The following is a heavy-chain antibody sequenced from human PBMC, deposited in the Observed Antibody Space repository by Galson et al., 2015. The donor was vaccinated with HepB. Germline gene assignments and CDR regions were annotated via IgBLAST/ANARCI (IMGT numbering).Heavy chain of an antibody. CDR2: ISSNGGST. CDR1: GFTFSSYA. V-gene: IGHV3-64*01. CDR3: ARGPVRRLVQSYFDY. J-gene: IGHJ4*02. Sequence: SLRLSCAASGFTFSSYAMHWVRQAPGKGLEYVSAISSNGGSTYYANSVKGRFTISRDNSENTLYLQMGSLRAEDMAVYYCARGPVRRLVQSYFDYWGQGTLVTVSS. D-gene: IGHD6-19*01.